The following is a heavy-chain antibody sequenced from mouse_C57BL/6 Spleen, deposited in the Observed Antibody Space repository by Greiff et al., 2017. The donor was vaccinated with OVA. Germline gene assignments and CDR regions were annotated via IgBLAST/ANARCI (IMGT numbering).Heavy chain of an antibody. J-gene: IGHJ1*03. CDR3: ARGAIYYGNYRYFDV. CDR1: GYTFTSYW. CDR2: IDPSDSET. D-gene: IGHD2-1*01. Sequence: QVQLQQPGAELVRPGSSVKLSCKASGYTFTSYWMHWVKQRPIQGLEWIGNIDPSDSETHYNQKFKDKATLTVDKSSSTAYMQLSSLTSEDSAVYYCARGAIYYGNYRYFDVWGTGTTVTVSS. V-gene: IGHV1-52*01.